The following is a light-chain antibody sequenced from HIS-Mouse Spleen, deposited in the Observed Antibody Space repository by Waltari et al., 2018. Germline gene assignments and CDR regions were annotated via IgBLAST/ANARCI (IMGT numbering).Light chain of an antibody. Sequence: QSALTQPASVSGSPGQSIPISCTGTSSDVGSYNLFSWYQQHPGKAPKLMIYEGSKRPSGVSNRFSGSKSGNTASLTISGLQAEDEADYYCCSYAGSREVFGTGTKVTVL. J-gene: IGLJ1*01. V-gene: IGLV2-23*01. CDR3: CSYAGSREV. CDR2: EGS. CDR1: SSDVGSYNL.